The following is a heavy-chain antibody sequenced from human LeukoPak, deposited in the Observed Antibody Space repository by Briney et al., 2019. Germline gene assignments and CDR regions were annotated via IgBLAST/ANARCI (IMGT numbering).Heavy chain of an antibody. CDR1: GFIFNKYA. Sequence: GRSLRLSCAGSGFIFNKYAMHWVRQPPGKGLEWVSGISWNSGSIDYADSVKGRFTISRDNAKNSLYLQMNSLRVEDTAFYYCAKDNRRHYTSGPNPDSLHWGQGALVTVSS. V-gene: IGHV3-9*01. CDR3: AKDNRRHYTSGPNPDSLH. J-gene: IGHJ4*02. D-gene: IGHD6-19*01. CDR2: ISWNSGSI.